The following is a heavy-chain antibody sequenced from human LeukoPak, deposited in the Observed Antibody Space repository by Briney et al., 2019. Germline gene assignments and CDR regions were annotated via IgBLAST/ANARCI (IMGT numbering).Heavy chain of an antibody. Sequence: PSETLSLTCTVSGGSISSYYWNWIRQPAGKGLEWIGRIYSSASTNYNPSLKSRVTVSVDTSENQFSLKLNSVTAADTAIYYCARGTMAAGFDPWGQGTLVTVSS. D-gene: IGHD4/OR15-4a*01. CDR1: GGSISSYY. CDR3: ARGTMAAGFDP. V-gene: IGHV4-4*07. CDR2: IYSSAST. J-gene: IGHJ5*02.